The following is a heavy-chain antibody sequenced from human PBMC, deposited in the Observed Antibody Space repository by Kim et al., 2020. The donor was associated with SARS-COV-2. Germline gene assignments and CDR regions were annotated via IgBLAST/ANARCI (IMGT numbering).Heavy chain of an antibody. V-gene: IGHV4-34*01. CDR3: ARLRITMVRGVRYFDY. CDR2: INHSGST. D-gene: IGHD3-10*01. Sequence: SETLSLTCAVYGGSFSGYYWSWIRQPPGKGLEWIGEINHSGSTNYNPSRKSRVTISVDTSKNQFSLKLSSVTAADTAVYYCARLRITMVRGVRYFDYWGQGTLVTVSS. J-gene: IGHJ4*02. CDR1: GGSFSGYY.